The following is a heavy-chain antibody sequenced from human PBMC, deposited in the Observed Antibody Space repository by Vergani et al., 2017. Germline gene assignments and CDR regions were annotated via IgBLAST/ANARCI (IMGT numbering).Heavy chain of an antibody. V-gene: IGHV3-23*01. D-gene: IGHD6-19*01. CDR2: ISGSGGST. CDR1: GFTFSSYA. J-gene: IGHJ4*02. Sequence: EVQLLESGGGLVQPGGSLRLSCAASGFTFSSYAMSWVRQAPGKGLEWVSAISGSGGSTYYADSVKGRFTISRDNSKNTLYLQLNSLRAEDTAVYYCASGIAVAGDYFDYWGQGTLVTVSS. CDR3: ASGIAVAGDYFDY.